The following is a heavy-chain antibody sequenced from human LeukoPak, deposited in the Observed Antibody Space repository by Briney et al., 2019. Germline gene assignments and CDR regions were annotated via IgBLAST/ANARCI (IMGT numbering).Heavy chain of an antibody. CDR3: AGDYDILTGYYNFDY. V-gene: IGHV1-3*01. CDR1: GYTFTSYA. J-gene: IGHJ4*02. Sequence: GASVKVSCKASGYTFTSYAMHWVRQAPGQRLEWMGWINAGNGNTKSSQKFQGRVTITRDTSASTSYMELSSLRSEDTAVYYCAGDYDILTGYYNFDYWGQGTLVTVSS. CDR2: INAGNGNT. D-gene: IGHD3-9*01.